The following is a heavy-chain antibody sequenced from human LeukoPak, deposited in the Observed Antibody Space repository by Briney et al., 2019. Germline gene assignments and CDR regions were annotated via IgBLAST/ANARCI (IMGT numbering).Heavy chain of an antibody. CDR1: GFTFSSYS. Sequence: GGSLRLSCAASGFTFSSYSMNWVRQAPGKGLVWVSRISSDGITTNYADSVKGRFTISRDNAKNTVYLQMNSLRAEDTAVYYCARMEVAWGQGTIVTVSS. D-gene: IGHD3-3*01. CDR3: ARMEVA. V-gene: IGHV3-74*01. CDR2: ISSDGITT. J-gene: IGHJ3*01.